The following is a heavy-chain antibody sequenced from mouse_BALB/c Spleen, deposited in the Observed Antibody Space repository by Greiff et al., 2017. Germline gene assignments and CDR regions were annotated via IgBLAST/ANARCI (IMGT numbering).Heavy chain of an antibody. V-gene: IGHV1-69*02. CDR2: IDPSDSET. J-gene: IGHJ2*01. CDR1: GYTFTSYW. CDR3: AIYYDYDDY. Sequence: VQLQQPGAELVKPGAPVKLSCKASGYTFTSYWMNWVKQRPGRGLEWIGRIDPSDSETHYNQKFKDKATLTVDKSSSTAYIQLSSLTSEDSAVYYCAIYYDYDDYWGQGTTLTVSS. D-gene: IGHD2-4*01.